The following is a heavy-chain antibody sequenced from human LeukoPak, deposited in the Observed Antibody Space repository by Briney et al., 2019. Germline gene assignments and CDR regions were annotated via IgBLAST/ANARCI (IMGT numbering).Heavy chain of an antibody. CDR3: ARFVYGSESYSMRGPFDY. CDR1: GGSISTYY. D-gene: IGHD3-10*01. CDR2: IYHSGIT. V-gene: IGHV4-59*08. Sequence: SETLSLTCTVSGGSISTYYWSWIRQPPGQGLEWIGYIYHSGITNYNPSLKIRVTISVDTSKSQFSLKLSSVAAADTAMYYCARFVYGSESYSMRGPFDYWGQGTLVTVSS. J-gene: IGHJ4*02.